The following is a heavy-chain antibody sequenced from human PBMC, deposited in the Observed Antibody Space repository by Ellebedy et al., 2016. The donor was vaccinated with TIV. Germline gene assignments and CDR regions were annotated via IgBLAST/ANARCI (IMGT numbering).Heavy chain of an antibody. Sequence: AASVKVSCKASGYTFTSYKVHWVRQAPGQGLEWMGIINPRDGNTRNAQKFQGRVIMTRDTSTSTVYMELSSLRSEDTAVYYCARSRSSGWLHTPDYWGQGTLVIVSS. CDR1: GYTFTSYK. CDR2: INPRDGNT. D-gene: IGHD6-19*01. V-gene: IGHV1-46*01. J-gene: IGHJ4*02. CDR3: ARSRSSGWLHTPDY.